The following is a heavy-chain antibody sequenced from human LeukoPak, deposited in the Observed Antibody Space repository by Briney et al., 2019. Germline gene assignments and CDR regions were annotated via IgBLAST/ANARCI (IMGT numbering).Heavy chain of an antibody. CDR2: INWNGGST. V-gene: IGHV3-20*04. CDR1: GFTFDDYG. Sequence: GGSLRLSCAASGFTFDDYGMSWVRQAPGKGLEWVSGINWNGGSTGYADSVKGRFTISRDNAKNSLYLQMNSLRAEDTALYYCARDPRLKMAYSSSWYVYWGQGTLVTVSS. D-gene: IGHD6-13*01. CDR3: ARDPRLKMAYSSSWYVY. J-gene: IGHJ4*02.